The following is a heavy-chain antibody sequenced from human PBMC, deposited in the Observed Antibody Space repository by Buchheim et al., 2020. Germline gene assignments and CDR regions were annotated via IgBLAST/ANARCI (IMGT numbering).Heavy chain of an antibody. CDR1: GGSISSSNW. D-gene: IGHD2-15*01. J-gene: IGHJ4*02. V-gene: IGHV4-4*02. CDR3: ARERTICSGGSCYYFDY. Sequence: QVQLQESGPGLVKPSGTLSLTRAVSGGSISSSNWWSWVRQPPGKGLEWIGEIYHSGSTNYNPSLKSRVTISVYKSKNKFSPKLRSVTAADTAVYYCARERTICSGGSCYYFDYWGQGTL. CDR2: IYHSGST.